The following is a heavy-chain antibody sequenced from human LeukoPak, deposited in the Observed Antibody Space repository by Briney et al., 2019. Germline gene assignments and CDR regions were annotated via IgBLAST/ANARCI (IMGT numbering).Heavy chain of an antibody. CDR2: IYPGDSDT. J-gene: IGHJ6*03. D-gene: IGHD2-2*01. V-gene: IGHV5-51*01. CDR3: ASHGQGEYQLLVDYYMDV. Sequence: GESLKISCKGSGYSFTSYWIGWVRQMPGKGLEWMGIIYPGDSDTRYSPSFQGQVTISADKSISTAYLQWSSLKASDTAMYYCASHGQGEYQLLVDYYMDVWGKGTTVTVSS. CDR1: GYSFTSYW.